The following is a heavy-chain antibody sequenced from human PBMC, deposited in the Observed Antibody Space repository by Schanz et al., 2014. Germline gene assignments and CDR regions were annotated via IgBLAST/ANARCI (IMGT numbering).Heavy chain of an antibody. J-gene: IGHJ6*02. CDR1: GGSISSGGYS. CDR2: IFFRGST. V-gene: IGHV4-30-4*07. Sequence: QVQLQESGPGLVKPSQTLSLTCAVSGGSISSGGYSWSWIRQPPGKGLEWIGYIFFRGSTYYNPSLKXRVTISIDTSKTQFSLRXTSVTAADTAVYYCYGXXVWGQGTTXXVSS. CDR3: YGXXV.